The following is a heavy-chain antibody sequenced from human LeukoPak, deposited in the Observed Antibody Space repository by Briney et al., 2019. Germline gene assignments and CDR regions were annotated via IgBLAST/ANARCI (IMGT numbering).Heavy chain of an antibody. Sequence: TGGSLRLSCAASGFTFSSYGMHWVRQAPGKGLEWVAVISYDGSNKYYADSVKGRFTISRDNSKNTLYLQMNSLRAEDTAVYYCARALPLNWGSDYWGQGTLVTVSS. V-gene: IGHV3-30*03. CDR3: ARALPLNWGSDY. CDR2: ISYDGSNK. CDR1: GFTFSSYG. J-gene: IGHJ4*02. D-gene: IGHD7-27*01.